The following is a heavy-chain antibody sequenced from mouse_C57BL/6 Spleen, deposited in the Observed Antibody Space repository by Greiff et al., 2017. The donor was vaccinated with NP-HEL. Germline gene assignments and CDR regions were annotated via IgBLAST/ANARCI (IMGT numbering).Heavy chain of an antibody. CDR1: GYTFTSYD. J-gene: IGHJ3*01. CDR2: IYPRDGST. Sequence: VQLQQSGPELVKPGASVKLSCKASGYTFTSYDINWVKQRPGQGLEWIGWIYPRDGSTKYNEKFKGKATLTVDTSSSTAYMELHSLTSEDSAVYFCARPSTGGGFAYWGQGTLVTVSA. CDR3: ARPSTGGGFAY. D-gene: IGHD4-1*02. V-gene: IGHV1-85*01.